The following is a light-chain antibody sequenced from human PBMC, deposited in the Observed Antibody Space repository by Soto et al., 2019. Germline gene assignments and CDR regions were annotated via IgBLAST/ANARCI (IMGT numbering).Light chain of an antibody. Sequence: DGPLTQSPSFLSASVGDRVTITCRAIQGVGSYLAWYQQKPGKAPKLLIYAASNLQSGVSSRFIGRGSGKEFTLTISSLQPEDLATYYCQPLNSYSRLFNFGGGTKVEIK. CDR2: AAS. CDR3: QPLNSYSRLFN. J-gene: IGKJ4*01. CDR1: QGVGSY. V-gene: IGKV1-9*01.